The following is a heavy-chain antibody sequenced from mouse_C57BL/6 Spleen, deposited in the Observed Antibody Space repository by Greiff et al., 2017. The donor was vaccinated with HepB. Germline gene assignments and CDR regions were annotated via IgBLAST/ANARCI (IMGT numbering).Heavy chain of an antibody. CDR1: GFNIKDDY. Sequence: VQLLQSGAELMRPGASVKLSCTASGFNIKDDYMHWVKQRPEQGLEWIGWIDPENGDTEYASKFQGKATITADTSSNTAYLQLSSLTSEDTAVYYCTTRGSRYFDYWGQGTTLTVSS. D-gene: IGHD1-1*01. V-gene: IGHV14-4*01. J-gene: IGHJ2*01. CDR3: TTRGSRYFDY. CDR2: IDPENGDT.